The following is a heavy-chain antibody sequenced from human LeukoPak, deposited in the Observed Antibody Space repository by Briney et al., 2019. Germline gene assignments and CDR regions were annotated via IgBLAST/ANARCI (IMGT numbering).Heavy chain of an antibody. CDR1: GGSFSGYY. J-gene: IGHJ5*02. D-gene: IGHD2-2*01. V-gene: IGHV4-34*01. CDR2: INHSGST. Sequence: SETLSLTCAVYGGSFSGYYWSWIRQPPGKGLEWIGEINHSGSTNYNPSLKSRVTISVDTSKNQLSLKLSSVTAADTAVYYCARISRDIVVVPAATNGWFDPWGQGTLVTVSS. CDR3: ARISRDIVVVPAATNGWFDP.